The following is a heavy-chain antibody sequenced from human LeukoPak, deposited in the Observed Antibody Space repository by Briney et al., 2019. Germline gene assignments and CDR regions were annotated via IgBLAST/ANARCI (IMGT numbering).Heavy chain of an antibody. CDR3: ARDLRGSGNYEFDY. V-gene: IGHV3-7*01. D-gene: IGHD3-10*01. CDR1: GFTFSDHW. CDR2: IKSDGSEK. J-gene: IGHJ4*02. Sequence: GGSLRLSCAASGFTFSDHWMSWVRQAPGKGLEWVANIKSDGSEKHYVDSVKGRFTISRDNAKNSLYLQMNSLGDDDTAVYYCARDLRGSGNYEFDYWGQGTLVTVSS.